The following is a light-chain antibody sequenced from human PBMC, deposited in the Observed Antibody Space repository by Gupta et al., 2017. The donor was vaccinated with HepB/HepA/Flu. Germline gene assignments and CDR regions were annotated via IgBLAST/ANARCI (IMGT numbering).Light chain of an antibody. Sequence: DIQMTQSPSSLSASIGDRVTITCRASQSISSWLAWYQQKPGKAPKLLIYKASSLESGVPSRFSGSGSGTEFTLTISSLQPDDFATYYCQHFKNYPIIFGPGTKVDIK. CDR2: KAS. J-gene: IGKJ3*01. V-gene: IGKV1-5*03. CDR3: QHFKNYPII. CDR1: QSISSW.